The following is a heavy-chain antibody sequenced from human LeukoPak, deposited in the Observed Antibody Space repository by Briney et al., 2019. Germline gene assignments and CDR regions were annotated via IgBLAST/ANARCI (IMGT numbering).Heavy chain of an antibody. CDR1: GGSISSSSYY. CDR2: IYYSGST. D-gene: IGHD3-16*02. CDR3: AGQDRDYDYVWGSYRTYYFDY. V-gene: IGHV4-39*01. J-gene: IGHJ4*02. Sequence: ASETLSLTCTVSGGSISSSSYYWGWIRQPPGKGLEWIGSIYYSGSTNYNPSLKSRVTISVDTSKNQFSLKLSSVTAADTAVYYCAGQDRDYDYVWGSYRTYYFDYWGQGTLVTVSS.